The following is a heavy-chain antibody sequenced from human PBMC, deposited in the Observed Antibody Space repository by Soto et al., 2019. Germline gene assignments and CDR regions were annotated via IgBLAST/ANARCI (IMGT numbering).Heavy chain of an antibody. CDR1: GGTFSSYT. Sequence: ASVMVSCKASGGTFSSYTISWVRQAPGQGLEWMGRIIPILGIANYAQKFQGRVTITADKSTSTAYMELSSLRSEDTAVYYCARDLSQAIAVAANWFDPWGQGTLVTVSS. CDR2: IIPILGIA. D-gene: IGHD6-19*01. CDR3: ARDLSQAIAVAANWFDP. V-gene: IGHV1-69*04. J-gene: IGHJ5*02.